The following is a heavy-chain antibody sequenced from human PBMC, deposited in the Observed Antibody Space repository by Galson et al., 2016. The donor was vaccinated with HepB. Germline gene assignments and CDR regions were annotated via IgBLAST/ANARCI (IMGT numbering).Heavy chain of an antibody. CDR2: ITGSGGSA. V-gene: IGHV3-23*01. Sequence: SLRLSCAASGFTFSSHAMSWVRQAPGKGLEWVSEITGSGGSAYYADSVKGRFTFSRDNSKNTLYLQMNSLRAEDTAVYYCAKRSMSAVAGSFDFWGQGTLVTVSS. D-gene: IGHD6-19*01. CDR3: AKRSMSAVAGSFDF. CDR1: GFTFSSHA. J-gene: IGHJ4*02.